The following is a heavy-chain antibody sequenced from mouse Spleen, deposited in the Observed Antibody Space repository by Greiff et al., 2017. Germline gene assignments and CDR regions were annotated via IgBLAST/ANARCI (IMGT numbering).Heavy chain of an antibody. D-gene: IGHD3-3*01. J-gene: IGHJ2*01. Sequence: QVQLQQPGAELVKPGASVKLSCKASGYTFTSYWMQWVKQRPGQGLEWIGEIDPSDSYTNYNQKFKGKATLTVDTSSSTAYMQLSSLTSEDSAVYYCASGGWGDFDYWGQGTTLTVSS. CDR2: IDPSDSYT. CDR1: GYTFTSYW. V-gene: IGHV1-50*01. CDR3: ASGGWGDFDY.